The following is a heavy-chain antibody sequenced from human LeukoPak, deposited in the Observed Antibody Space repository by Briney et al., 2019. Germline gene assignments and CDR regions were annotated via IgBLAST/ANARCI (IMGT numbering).Heavy chain of an antibody. Sequence: SETLSLTCSVSGGSISDYYWSWIRQPPGKGLEWIGHIYSSGSTNYNRSLKSRVTMSLDTSRNQFSLEVNSVTAADTAVYYCARVSGSYFRSLYYFDYWGQGTLVTVSS. CDR2: IYSSGST. V-gene: IGHV4-59*01. CDR3: ARVSGSYFRSLYYFDY. J-gene: IGHJ4*02. D-gene: IGHD1-26*01. CDR1: GGSISDYY.